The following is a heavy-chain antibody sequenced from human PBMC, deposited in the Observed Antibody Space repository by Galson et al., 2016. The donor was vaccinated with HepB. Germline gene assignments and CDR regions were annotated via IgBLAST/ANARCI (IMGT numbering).Heavy chain of an antibody. CDR3: ARAGLCSGDRCYSEGGDY. J-gene: IGHJ4*02. CDR1: GYTFAGFG. CDR2: INTYNADT. V-gene: IGHV1-18*01. Sequence: SVKVSCKASGYTFAGFGITWVRQAPGQGLEWMGWINTYNADTSYAPKLQGRVTMTTDTSTSTAYMELRSLRSDDTAVYYCARAGLCSGDRCYSEGGDYCGQGTLVTVSS. D-gene: IGHD2-15*01.